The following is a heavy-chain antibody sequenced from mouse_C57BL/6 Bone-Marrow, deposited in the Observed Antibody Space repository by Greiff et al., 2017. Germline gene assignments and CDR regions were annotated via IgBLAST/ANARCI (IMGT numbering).Heavy chain of an antibody. D-gene: IGHD2-4*01. J-gene: IGHJ2*01. CDR2: ISNFAYSI. CDR1: GFTFSDYG. Sequence: EVQLVESGGGLVQPGGSLKLSCAASGFTFSDYGMAWVRQAPRKGPEWVAFISNFAYSIYYADTVTGRFTISRENAKNTLYLEMSSLRSEDTAMYYCARQSDYDVDYWGQGTTLTVSS. V-gene: IGHV5-15*01. CDR3: ARQSDYDVDY.